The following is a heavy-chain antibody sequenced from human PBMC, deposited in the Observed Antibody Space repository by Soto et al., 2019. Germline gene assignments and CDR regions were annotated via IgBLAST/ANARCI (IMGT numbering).Heavy chain of an antibody. Sequence: QVQLQESGPGLVKPSETLSLTCTVSGGSISSYYWSWIRQPPGKGLEWIGYIYYSGSTNYNPSLKSRLTTSVDTSKTPFSLKLSSVTDADTAVYYCARRYDDYFDYWGQGTLVTVSS. D-gene: IGHD3-3*01. V-gene: IGHV4-59*08. CDR1: GGSISSYY. CDR3: ARRYDDYFDY. CDR2: IYYSGST. J-gene: IGHJ4*02.